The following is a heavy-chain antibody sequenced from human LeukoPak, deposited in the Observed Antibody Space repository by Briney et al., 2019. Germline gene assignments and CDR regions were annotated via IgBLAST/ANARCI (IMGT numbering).Heavy chain of an antibody. CDR1: GFTFSSYA. V-gene: IGHV3-23*01. Sequence: PGGSLRLSCSASGFTFSSYALSWVRQAPGKGLEWVSGFYGSGDSTYYADSVKGRFTISRDNSKNSLYLQMSSLRAEDTAVYYCARIHVDTSLAPVDYWGQGTLVAVSS. D-gene: IGHD5-18*01. J-gene: IGHJ4*02. CDR3: ARIHVDTSLAPVDY. CDR2: FYGSGDST.